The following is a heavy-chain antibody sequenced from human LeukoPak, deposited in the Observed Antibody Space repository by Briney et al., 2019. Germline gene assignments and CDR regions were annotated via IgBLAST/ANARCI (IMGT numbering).Heavy chain of an antibody. J-gene: IGHJ4*02. Sequence: GASVKVSCKASGYTFTSYDINWVRQATGQGLEWMGWMNPNSGNTGYAQKFQGRVTMTRATSITTAYMELNGLTSDDTAIYFCARGDSTGYPDFWGQGTLVTVSS. CDR1: GYTFTSYD. CDR2: MNPNSGNT. CDR3: ARGDSTGYPDF. V-gene: IGHV1-8*01. D-gene: IGHD3-22*01.